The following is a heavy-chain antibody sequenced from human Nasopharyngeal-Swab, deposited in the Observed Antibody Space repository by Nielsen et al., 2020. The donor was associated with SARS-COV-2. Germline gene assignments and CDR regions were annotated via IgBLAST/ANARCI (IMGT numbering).Heavy chain of an antibody. V-gene: IGHV3-30-3*01. CDR1: GFTFSSYA. Sequence: GESLKISCAASGFTFSSYAMHWVRQAPGKGLEWVAVISYDGSNKYYADSVKGRFTISRDNSKNTLYLQMNSLRAEDTAVYYCARDATYYYGSSGYYYPHYYYYGMDVWGQGTTVTVSS. CDR2: ISYDGSNK. CDR3: ARDATYYYGSSGYYYPHYYYYGMDV. J-gene: IGHJ6*02. D-gene: IGHD3-22*01.